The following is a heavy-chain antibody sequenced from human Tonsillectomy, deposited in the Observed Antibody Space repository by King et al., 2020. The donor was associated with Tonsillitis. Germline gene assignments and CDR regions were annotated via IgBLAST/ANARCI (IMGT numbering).Heavy chain of an antibody. D-gene: IGHD2-2*02. CDR2: ISGSGGST. CDR3: AIGGGCSSTSCYTNDYYYMDV. Sequence: VQLVESGGGLVQPGGSLRLSCAASGFTFSSYAMSWVRQAPGKGLEWVSAISGSGGSTYYADSVKGRFTISRDNSKNTLYLQMNSLRAEDTAVYYGAIGGGCSSTSCYTNDYYYMDVWGKGTTVTVSS. V-gene: IGHV3-23*04. J-gene: IGHJ6*03. CDR1: GFTFSSYA.